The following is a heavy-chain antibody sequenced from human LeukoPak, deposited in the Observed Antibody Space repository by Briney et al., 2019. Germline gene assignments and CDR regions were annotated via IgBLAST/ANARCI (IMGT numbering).Heavy chain of an antibody. CDR1: GFTFSSYS. CDR2: ISHSSGTI. CDR3: ARVQGSLGAMDG. J-gene: IGHJ6*03. V-gene: IGHV3-48*01. Sequence: GGSLRLSCAASGFTFSSYSMNWVRQAPGKGLEWVSYISHSSGTIYYADSVRGRFTISRDNANNSLFLQMNSLRAEDTAVYYCARVQGSLGAMDGWGKGTTVTVSS.